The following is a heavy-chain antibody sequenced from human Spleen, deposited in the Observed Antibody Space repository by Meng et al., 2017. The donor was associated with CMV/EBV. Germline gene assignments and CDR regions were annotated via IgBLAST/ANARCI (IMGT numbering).Heavy chain of an antibody. Sequence: LTCAIYGGSCSENCWGWISPPPGEGLEWIRKINHRGSTHYGPSLKSRETISTDTSKNQSSLKLRSVAGADRALYYCGGGSDRFRYFESWGQGTLVTVSS. D-gene: IGHD3-9*01. V-gene: IGHV4-34*01. CDR3: GGGSDRFRYFES. CDR2: INHRGST. CDR1: GGSCSENC. J-gene: IGHJ4*02.